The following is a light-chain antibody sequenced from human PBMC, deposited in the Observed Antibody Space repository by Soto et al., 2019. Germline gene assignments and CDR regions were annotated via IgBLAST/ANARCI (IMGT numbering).Light chain of an antibody. CDR3: LQDYDYLWT. Sequence: EIVMTQSPATLSVSPGERATLSCRASQSVSSNLAWYQQKPGQAPRLLIYGASTRATGIPARFSGSGSGTEFTLTISSLQSEDVATYYCLQDYDYLWTFGQGTKVDIK. CDR1: QSVSSN. J-gene: IGKJ1*01. V-gene: IGKV3-15*01. CDR2: GAS.